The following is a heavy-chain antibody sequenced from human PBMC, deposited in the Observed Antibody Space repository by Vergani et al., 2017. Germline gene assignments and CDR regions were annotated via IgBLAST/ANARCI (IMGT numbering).Heavy chain of an antibody. CDR3: ARYDYYYGMDV. J-gene: IGHJ6*02. CDR1: GYTFTSYY. Sequence: QVQLVQSGAEVKKPGASVKVSCKASGYTFTSYYMHWVRQAPGQGLEWMGIINPSGGSTSYAQKFQGRVTMTRDTSTSTVYMELSGLRSEDTAVYFCARYDYYYGMDVWGQGTTVTVSS. CDR2: INPSGGST. V-gene: IGHV1-46*03.